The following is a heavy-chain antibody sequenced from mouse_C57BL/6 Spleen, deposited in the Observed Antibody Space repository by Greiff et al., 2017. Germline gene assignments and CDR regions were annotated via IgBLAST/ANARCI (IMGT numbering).Heavy chain of an antibody. CDR2: INPSNGGT. CDR3: ARGGPGNSGAMDY. Sequence: VQLQQPGPELVKPGASVKLSCKASGYTFTSYWMHWVKQRPGQGLEWIGNINPSNGGTNYNEKFKSKATLTVDKSSSTAYMQLSSLTSEDSAVYYCARGGPGNSGAMDYWGQGTSVTVSS. V-gene: IGHV1-53*01. J-gene: IGHJ4*01. D-gene: IGHD2-1*01. CDR1: GYTFTSYW.